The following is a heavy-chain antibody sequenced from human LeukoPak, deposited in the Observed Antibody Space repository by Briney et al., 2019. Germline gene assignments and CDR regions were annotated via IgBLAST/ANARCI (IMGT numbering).Heavy chain of an antibody. J-gene: IGHJ3*02. Sequence: PGGSLRLSCAASGLTFSSYAMHWVRQAPGKGLEWMAIISYDGSIKLCADSVKGRFTISRDNSKNTLYLQMNSLRAEDTAVYYCARRDFYGGDPLVAFDIWDQGTMVTVSS. V-gene: IGHV3-30-3*01. CDR2: ISYDGSIK. D-gene: IGHD2-21*01. CDR3: ARRDFYGGDPLVAFDI. CDR1: GLTFSSYA.